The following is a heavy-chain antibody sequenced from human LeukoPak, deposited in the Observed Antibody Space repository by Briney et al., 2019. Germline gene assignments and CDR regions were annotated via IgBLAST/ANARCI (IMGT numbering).Heavy chain of an antibody. CDR1: GFSFGTYG. CDR2: ISSSGSTI. D-gene: IGHD3-16*01. CDR3: ARDRYDYVWGSYVFDY. Sequence: GGSLRLSCAASGFSFGTYGMNWVRQAPGKGLEWVSYISSSGSTIYYADSVKGRFTISRDNAKNSLYLQMNSLRAEDTAVYYCARDRYDYVWGSYVFDYWGQGTLVTVSS. V-gene: IGHV3-48*04. J-gene: IGHJ4*02.